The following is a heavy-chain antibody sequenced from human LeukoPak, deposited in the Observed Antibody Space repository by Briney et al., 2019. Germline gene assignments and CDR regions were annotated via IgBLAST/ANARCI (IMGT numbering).Heavy chain of an antibody. CDR3: ARAIRGGWDY. CDR1: GFTFSSYE. D-gene: IGHD2-15*01. Sequence: GGSLRLSCAASGFTFSSYETNWVRQAPGKGLEWVSYISSSGSTIYYADSVKDRFTISRDNAKNSLYLQMNSLRAEDTAVYYCARAIRGGWDYWGQGTLVTVSS. V-gene: IGHV3-48*03. CDR2: ISSSGSTI. J-gene: IGHJ4*02.